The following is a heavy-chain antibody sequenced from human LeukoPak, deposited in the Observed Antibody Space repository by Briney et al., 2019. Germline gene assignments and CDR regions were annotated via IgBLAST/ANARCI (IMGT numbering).Heavy chain of an antibody. CDR3: ATPGHLGWLVPFDY. J-gene: IGHJ4*02. CDR2: FDPEDGET. D-gene: IGHD6-19*01. V-gene: IGHV1-24*01. CDR1: GYTLTELS. Sequence: GASVKVSCKVSGYTLTELSMHWVRQAPGKGLDWMGGFDPEDGETIYAQKFQGRVTMTEDTSTDTAYMELSSLRSEDTAVYYCATPGHLGWLVPFDYWGQGTLVTVSS.